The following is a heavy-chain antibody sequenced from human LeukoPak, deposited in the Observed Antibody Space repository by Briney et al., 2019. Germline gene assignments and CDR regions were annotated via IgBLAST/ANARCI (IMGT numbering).Heavy chain of an antibody. V-gene: IGHV4-4*02. Sequence: PSETLSLTCAVSGGSISSSNWWSWVRQPPGKGLEWIGEIYHSGSTNYNPSLKSRVTISVDKSKNQFSLKLSSVTAADTAVYYCARFGGTQNYYYYGMDVWGQGTTVTVSS. CDR2: IYHSGST. CDR1: GGSISSSNW. CDR3: ARFGGTQNYYYYGMDV. D-gene: IGHD1-1*01. J-gene: IGHJ6*02.